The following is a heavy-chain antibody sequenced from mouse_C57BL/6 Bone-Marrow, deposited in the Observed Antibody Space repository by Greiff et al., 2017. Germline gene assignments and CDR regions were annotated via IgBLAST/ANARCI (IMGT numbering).Heavy chain of an antibody. Sequence: VQLQQPGAELVKPGASVKLSCKASGYTFTSYWMQWVKQRPGQGLEWIGEIDPSDSYTNYNQKFKGKATLTVDTASSTAYMQLSSLTSEDSAVYYCARDYGSSYGYWGQGNTLTVSS. V-gene: IGHV1-50*01. CDR1: GYTFTSYW. CDR3: ARDYGSSYGY. CDR2: IDPSDSYT. D-gene: IGHD1-1*01. J-gene: IGHJ2*01.